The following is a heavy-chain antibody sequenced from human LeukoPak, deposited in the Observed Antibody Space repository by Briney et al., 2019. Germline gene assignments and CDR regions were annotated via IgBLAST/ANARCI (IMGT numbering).Heavy chain of an antibody. J-gene: IGHJ4*02. CDR3: AIRITMVRGVIPQTSSDY. CDR2: IYYSGST. Sequence: SETLSLTCTVSGGSISSGDYYWSWIRQPPGKGLEWIGYIYYSGSTYYNPSLKSRVTISVDTSKNQFSLKLSSVTAADTAVYYCAIRITMVRGVIPQTSSDYWGQGTLVTVSS. D-gene: IGHD3-10*01. CDR1: GGSISSGDYY. V-gene: IGHV4-30-4*08.